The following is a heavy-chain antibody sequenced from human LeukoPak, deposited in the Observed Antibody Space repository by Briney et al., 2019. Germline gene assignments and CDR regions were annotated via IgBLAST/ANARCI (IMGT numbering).Heavy chain of an antibody. V-gene: IGHV4-59*01. CDR3: ARGGGYNDY. Sequence: SETLSLTCTVSGGSISSYYWSWIRQPPGKGLEWIGYIYYSGSTNYNPSLKSRVTISVDTSKNQFSLKLSSVTAADTAVYYCARGGGYNDYWGQRTLVTVSS. D-gene: IGHD5-24*01. J-gene: IGHJ4*02. CDR2: IYYSGST. CDR1: GGSISSYY.